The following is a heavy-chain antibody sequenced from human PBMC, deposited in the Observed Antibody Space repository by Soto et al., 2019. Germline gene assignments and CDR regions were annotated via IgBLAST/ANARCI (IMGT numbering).Heavy chain of an antibody. CDR2: IYTSRSS. D-gene: IGHD3-16*01. Sequence: QVQLQESGPGQVKPSETLSLTCTVSGDSIRNYFWSWIRQPAGKGLELIGRIYTSRSSNYNPSLTRRLTMSVDTSTHQVSLNLRSVTAADTAVYSCARDPGTSMIENYYNGMDVWGRGTTVIVSS. J-gene: IGHJ6*02. V-gene: IGHV4-4*07. CDR1: GDSIRNYF. CDR3: ARDPGTSMIENYYNGMDV.